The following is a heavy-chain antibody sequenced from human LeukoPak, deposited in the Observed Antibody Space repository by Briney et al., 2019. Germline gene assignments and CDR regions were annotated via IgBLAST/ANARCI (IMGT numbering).Heavy chain of an antibody. D-gene: IGHD1/OR15-1a*01. CDR1: GASININKW. J-gene: IGHJ4*02. V-gene: IGHV4-4*02. CDR2: IYHSGST. CDR3: ARVGEHYYFDF. Sequence: SGTLSLTCAVSGASININKWWSWVRQPPGKGLEWIGEIYHSGSTNYNPSFKSRVTLLVDKSKNLLSLKLNSVTAADTAVYYCARVGEHYYFDFWGQGTLVTVSS.